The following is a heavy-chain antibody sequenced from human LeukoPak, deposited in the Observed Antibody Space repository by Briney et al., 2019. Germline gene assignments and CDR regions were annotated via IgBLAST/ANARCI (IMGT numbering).Heavy chain of an antibody. Sequence: SVKVSCKASGGTFSSYAISWVRQAPGQGLEWMGGIIPIFGTANYAQKFQGRVTITADESTSTAYMELSSLRSEDTAVYYCARDNRLPAAIKYWFDPWDQGTLVTVSS. CDR2: IIPIFGTA. J-gene: IGHJ5*02. V-gene: IGHV1-69*13. D-gene: IGHD2-2*01. CDR1: GGTFSSYA. CDR3: ARDNRLPAAIKYWFDP.